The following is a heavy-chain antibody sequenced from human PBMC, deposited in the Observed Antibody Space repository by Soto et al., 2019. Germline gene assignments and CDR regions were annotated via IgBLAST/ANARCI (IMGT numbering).Heavy chain of an antibody. V-gene: IGHV5-10-1*01. D-gene: IGHD2-21*01. CDR3: AIPACGGRRDVFSF. Sequence: KPGRSLKISSPGSGYRFNGIPLNWARQSPGKSLEWVGRIDPNDSFINYSPRFEGHVTISADKSISTAYLQRTRLQAADTAIYYFAIPACGGRRDVFSFCGQGSLV. J-gene: IGHJ3*01. CDR2: IDPNDSFI. CDR1: GYRFNGIP.